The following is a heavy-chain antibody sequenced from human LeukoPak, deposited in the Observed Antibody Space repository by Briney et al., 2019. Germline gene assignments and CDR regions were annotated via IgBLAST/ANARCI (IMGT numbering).Heavy chain of an antibody. CDR1: GFTFTSSA. Sequence: ASVKVSCKASGFTFTSSAIQWVRQARGQRLEWIGWIVVGSGNTNYAQKFQERVTITRDTSTSTAYMELSSLRSEDTAVYYCAAVGIAADIGRFYYYGMDVRGQGTTVTVSS. CDR2: IVVGSGNT. D-gene: IGHD6-13*01. J-gene: IGHJ6*02. V-gene: IGHV1-58*02. CDR3: AAVGIAADIGRFYYYGMDV.